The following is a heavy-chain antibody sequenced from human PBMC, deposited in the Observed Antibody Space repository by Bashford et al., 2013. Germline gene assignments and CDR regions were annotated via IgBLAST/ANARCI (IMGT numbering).Heavy chain of an antibody. J-gene: IGHJ6*02. V-gene: IGHV3-23*01. D-gene: IGHD2-15*01. Sequence: GSLRLSCAVSGFTISNYALTWVRQAPGKGLEWVSSITGSGDDTYNADSVKGRFTISRDNSKNTLYLQMNSLRVEDTAVYYCGKYKGYCSGVRCHVNFHYGMDVWGQGTTVTVSS. CDR1: GFTISNYA. CDR2: ITGSGDDT. CDR3: GKYKGYCSGVRCHVNFHYGMDV.